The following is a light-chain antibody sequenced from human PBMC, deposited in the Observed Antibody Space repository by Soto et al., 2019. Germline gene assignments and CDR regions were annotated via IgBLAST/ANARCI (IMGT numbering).Light chain of an antibody. CDR2: AAS. CDR1: QAIGVY. CDR3: QKYNSAPLT. V-gene: IGKV1-27*01. J-gene: IGKJ4*01. Sequence: DIQVTQSPSSLSASLGDRVTITCRAHQAIGVYLAWFQQQPGKVPKLLIYAASALQSGVPSRFSGSGSGTDFTLTISSLQPEDIATYYCQKYNSAPLTFGGGTQVEI.